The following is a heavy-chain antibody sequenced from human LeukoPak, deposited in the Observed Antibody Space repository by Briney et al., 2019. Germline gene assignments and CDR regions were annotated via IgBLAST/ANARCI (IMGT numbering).Heavy chain of an antibody. Sequence: RTSETLSLTCTVSGGSINSYYWSWIRQPPGKGLEWIGYIYYSGSTNYNPSLKSRVTISVDTSKNQFSLKLSSVTAADTAVYYCARGAPYYYDGSGYLFDYWGQGTLVTVSS. V-gene: IGHV4-59*01. CDR1: GGSINSYY. J-gene: IGHJ4*02. D-gene: IGHD3-22*01. CDR3: ARGAPYYYDGSGYLFDY. CDR2: IYYSGST.